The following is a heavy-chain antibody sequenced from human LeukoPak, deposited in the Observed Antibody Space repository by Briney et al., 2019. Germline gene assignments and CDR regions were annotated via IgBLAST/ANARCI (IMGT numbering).Heavy chain of an antibody. V-gene: IGHV4-39*01. CDR2: IYYSGST. CDR1: GDSLSSSRYY. CDR3: ASGAQSDY. Sequence: ETLSLTCTVSGDSLSSSRYYWGWIRQPPGKGLEWIGSIYYSGSTYYNPSLKSRVTISVDTSKNQFSLKLSSVTAADTAIYYCASGAQSDYWGQGTLVTVSS. J-gene: IGHJ4*02. D-gene: IGHD1-26*01.